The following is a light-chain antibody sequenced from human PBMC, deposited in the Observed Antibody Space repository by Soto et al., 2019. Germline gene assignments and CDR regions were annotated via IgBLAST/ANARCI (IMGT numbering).Light chain of an antibody. Sequence: DIVMTQSPDSLAVSLGERATINCKSSQSVLYSSDNKNYLVWYQQKPGQPPKLLIYWASTPESGVPDRFSGSGSGTDFTLTISSLQAEDVAVYYCQQSYSSPWTFGQGTKVEIK. J-gene: IGKJ1*01. CDR2: WAS. CDR1: QSVLYSSDNKNY. V-gene: IGKV4-1*01. CDR3: QQSYSSPWT.